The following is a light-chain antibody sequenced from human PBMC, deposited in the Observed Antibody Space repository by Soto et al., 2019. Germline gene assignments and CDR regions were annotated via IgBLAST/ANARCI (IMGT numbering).Light chain of an antibody. J-gene: IGLJ2*01. CDR3: TAWDDRLDGPV. V-gene: IGLV1-44*01. Sequence: QSVLTQPPSASGTPGQRVTISCSSSSSNIGSNTVNWYQHFPGTAPKLLIYSTNRRPSGVPDRFSGSKSDTSASLTISGLQSEDEADYYCTAWDDRLDGPVFGGGTKLTVL. CDR1: SSNIGSNT. CDR2: STN.